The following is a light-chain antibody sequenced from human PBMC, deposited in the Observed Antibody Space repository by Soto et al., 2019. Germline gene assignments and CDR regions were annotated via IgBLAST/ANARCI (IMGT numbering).Light chain of an antibody. V-gene: IGKV3-20*01. J-gene: IGKJ4*02. CDR3: QQYGSSPLT. CDR2: GAS. Sequence: EIVLTQSPGTLSLSPGERATLSCRASQSVSSSYLAWYQQKPGQAPRLLIYGASSRATGIPDWFRGSGSGTDFTLTISRLEPKDFAGYYCQQYGSSPLTFGGGTKVEIK. CDR1: QSVSSSY.